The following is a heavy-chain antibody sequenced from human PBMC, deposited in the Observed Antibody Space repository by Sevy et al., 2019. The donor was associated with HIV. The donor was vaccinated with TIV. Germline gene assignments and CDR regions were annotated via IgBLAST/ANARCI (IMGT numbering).Heavy chain of an antibody. D-gene: IGHD2-2*01. J-gene: IGHJ4*02. CDR2: ISSSSTTI. Sequence: GGSLRLSCVVSGFTFSSYSMNWVRQAPGKGLEWVSYISSSSTTIYYADSVKGQFTISRENAKNSLYLQMNSLRAEDTAVYYCARVAIVVVPAARGGHFDYWGQGTLVTVSS. V-gene: IGHV3-48*01. CDR3: ARVAIVVVPAARGGHFDY. CDR1: GFTFSSYS.